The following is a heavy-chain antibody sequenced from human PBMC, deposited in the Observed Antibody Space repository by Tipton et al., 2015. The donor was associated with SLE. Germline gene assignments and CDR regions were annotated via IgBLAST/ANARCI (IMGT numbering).Heavy chain of an antibody. CDR3: ARSEEAGDAFDI. D-gene: IGHD6-19*01. CDR1: GDSISSYY. V-gene: IGHV4-59*01. J-gene: IGHJ3*02. Sequence: LRLSCTVSGDSISSYYWSWIRQPPGKGLEWIGYIYYSGSTNYNPYLKSRVTISLDTSRNLFSLKLSSVTAADTAMYFCARSEEAGDAFDIWGQGTVVTVSS. CDR2: IYYSGST.